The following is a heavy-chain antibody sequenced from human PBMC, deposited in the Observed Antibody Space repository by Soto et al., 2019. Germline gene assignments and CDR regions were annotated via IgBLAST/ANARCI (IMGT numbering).Heavy chain of an antibody. CDR2: IHYTGST. CDR3: ARRGEETRGYSLF. D-gene: IGHD2-21*01. CDR1: GGSISGYY. J-gene: IGHJ4*02. V-gene: IGHV4-59*01. Sequence: PSETLSLTCTVSGGSISGYYWRCLRQPPGKRLEWIGYIHYTGSTDYNPSLKSRVTISVDSSRNQFSLQLTSVTAADTAVYYCARRGEETRGYSLFWGRGTLVTVSS.